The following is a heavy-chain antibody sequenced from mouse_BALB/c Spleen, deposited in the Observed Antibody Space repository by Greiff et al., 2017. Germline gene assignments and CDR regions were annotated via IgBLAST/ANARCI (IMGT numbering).Heavy chain of an antibody. CDR2: IYPGNSDT. J-gene: IGHJ4*01. Sequence: VQLQQSGTVLARPGASVKMSCKASGYTFTSYWMHWVKQRPGQGLEWIGAIYPGNSDTSYNQKFKGKAKLTAVTSTSTAYMELSSLTNEDSAVYYCTRLVLYGLYAMDYWGQGTSVTVSS. V-gene: IGHV1-5*01. D-gene: IGHD1-1*02. CDR3: TRLVLYGLYAMDY. CDR1: GYTFTSYW.